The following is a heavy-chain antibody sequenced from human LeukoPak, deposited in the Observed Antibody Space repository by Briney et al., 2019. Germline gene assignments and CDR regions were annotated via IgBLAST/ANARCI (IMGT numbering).Heavy chain of an antibody. D-gene: IGHD3-22*01. CDR3: AKVDYYYDSSGYFFDY. CDR1: GFTFSSHG. Sequence: GGSLRLSCAASGFTFSSHGMHWVRQAPGKGLEWVAFIRYDGSNKYYADSVKGRFTISRDNSKNTLYLQMNSLRAEDTAVYYCAKVDYYYDSSGYFFDYWGQGTLVTVSS. J-gene: IGHJ4*02. V-gene: IGHV3-30*02. CDR2: IRYDGSNK.